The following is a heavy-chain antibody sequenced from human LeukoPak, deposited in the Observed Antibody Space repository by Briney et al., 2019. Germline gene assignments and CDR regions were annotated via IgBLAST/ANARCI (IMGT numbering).Heavy chain of an antibody. CDR3: ARLEYYYVSGNYYKLFDY. V-gene: IGHV3-48*02. J-gene: IGHJ4*02. D-gene: IGHD3-10*01. CDR2: ISSSVSTI. CDR1: GFTFSSYD. Sequence: PGGSLRLSCAASGFTFSSYDMNWVRQAPGKGLEWVSDISSSVSTIYFADSVKGRFTISRDNAKNSLYLQMNSLIDEDTAVYYCARLEYYYVSGNYYKLFDYWGQGTLVTVCS.